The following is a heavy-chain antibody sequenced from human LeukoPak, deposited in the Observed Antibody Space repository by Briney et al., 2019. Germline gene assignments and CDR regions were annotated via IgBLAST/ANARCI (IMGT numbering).Heavy chain of an antibody. D-gene: IGHD3-22*01. CDR1: GGSISGSSYY. CDR2: IYYTGST. CDR3: ARQHYDNSGYYRVNFDY. J-gene: IGHJ4*02. Sequence: ASETLSLTCTVSGGSISGSSYYWGWIRQPPGKGLEWIGSIYYTGSTYYNPSLKSRVTISVDTSKNQFSLKLSSATAADTAVYYCARQHYDNSGYYRVNFDYWGQGTLVTVSS. V-gene: IGHV4-39*01.